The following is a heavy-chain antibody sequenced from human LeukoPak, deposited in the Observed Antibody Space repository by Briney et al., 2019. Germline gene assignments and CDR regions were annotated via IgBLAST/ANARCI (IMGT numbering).Heavy chain of an antibody. CDR3: ARERPPDCSGGSCYSFIFDY. CDR2: INHSGST. CDR1: GGSFSGYY. D-gene: IGHD2-15*01. V-gene: IGHV4-34*01. J-gene: IGHJ4*02. Sequence: SETLSLTCAVYGGSFSGYYWSWIRQPPGKGLEWIGEINHSGSTNYNPSLKSRVTISVDTSKNQFSLKLSSVTAADTAVYYCARERPPDCSGGSCYSFIFDYWGQGTLVTVSS.